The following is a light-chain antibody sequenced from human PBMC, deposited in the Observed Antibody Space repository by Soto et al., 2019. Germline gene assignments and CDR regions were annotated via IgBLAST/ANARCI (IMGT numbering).Light chain of an antibody. CDR2: GAS. CDR1: QSVSSSY. V-gene: IGKV3-20*01. J-gene: IGKJ4*01. CDR3: QQYGSSRALT. Sequence: IVFTHSPGTLSLSPGERATLSYRASQSVSSSYLAWYQQKPGQAPRLLISGASSRATGIPDRFSGRGSGTDFTLTISRLEPEDFAVYYCQQYGSSRALTFGGGTKVDIK.